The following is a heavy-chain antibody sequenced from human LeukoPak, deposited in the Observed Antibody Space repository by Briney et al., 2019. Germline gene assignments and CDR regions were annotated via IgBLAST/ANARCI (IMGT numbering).Heavy chain of an antibody. J-gene: IGHJ4*02. CDR3: VKGSSSSPFDY. CDR2: ISSNGGST. CDR1: GFTFSSYA. Sequence: PGGSLRLSCSASGFTFSSYAMHWVRQAPGKGLEYVSAISSNGGSTYYADSVKGRFTISRDNSKNTLYLQMSSLRAEDTAVYYCVKGSSSSPFDYWGQGTLVTVSS. D-gene: IGHD6-6*01. V-gene: IGHV3-64D*06.